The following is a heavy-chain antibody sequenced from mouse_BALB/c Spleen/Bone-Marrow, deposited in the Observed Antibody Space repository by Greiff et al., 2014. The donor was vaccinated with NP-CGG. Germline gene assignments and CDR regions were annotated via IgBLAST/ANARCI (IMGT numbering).Heavy chain of an antibody. CDR1: GYTFSNYW. D-gene: IGHD3-1*01. Sequence: VHVKQSGTVLARPGAAVKMSCKASGYTFSNYWMHWIKQRPGQGLEWIGTIYPGNSDTTYNQKFKGKAKLTAVTSTSTAYMELSSLTNKDSAVYYCTTLARNNFDYWGQGTTLTVSS. V-gene: IGHV1-5*01. CDR2: IYPGNSDT. J-gene: IGHJ2*01. CDR3: TTLARNNFDY.